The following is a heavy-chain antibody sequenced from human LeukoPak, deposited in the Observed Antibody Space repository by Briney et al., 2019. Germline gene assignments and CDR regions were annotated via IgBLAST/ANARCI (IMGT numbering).Heavy chain of an antibody. V-gene: IGHV4-39*01. J-gene: IGHJ4*02. CDR3: ARHKFDSRVIPAAYDF. D-gene: IGHD2-2*01. CDR1: GASISGSDYY. Sequence: SETLSLTCTVSGASISGSDYYWGWVRQPPGKGLEWVGNFYYSGGTYYNPSLRSRVTISVDTSKNQFSLKLSSLSVADTAVYYCARHKFDSRVIPAAYDFWGQGTLVTVSS. CDR2: FYYSGGT.